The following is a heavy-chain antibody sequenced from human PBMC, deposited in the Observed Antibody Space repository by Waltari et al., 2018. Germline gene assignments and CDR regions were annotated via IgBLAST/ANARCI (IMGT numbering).Heavy chain of an antibody. Sequence: QESGPGLVKPSQTLSLTSTVSGGSISSGSYYWSWIRQPAGKGLEWIALIYWNDDKRYSPSLKSRLTITKDTSKNQVVLTMTNMDPVDTATYYCAHRSKDGTGADAFDIWGQGTMVTVSS. CDR1: GGSISSGSYY. J-gene: IGHJ3*02. CDR2: IYWNDDK. V-gene: IGHV2-5*08. CDR3: AHRSKDGTGADAFDI. D-gene: IGHD7-27*01.